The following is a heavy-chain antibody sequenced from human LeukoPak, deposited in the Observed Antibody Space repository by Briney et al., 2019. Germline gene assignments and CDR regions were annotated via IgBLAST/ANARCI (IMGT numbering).Heavy chain of an antibody. J-gene: IGHJ4*02. Sequence: GASVKVSCKASGGTFSSYAISWVRQAPGQGLEWMGRIIPTFGTANYAQKFQGRVTITTDESTSTAYMELSSLRSEDTAVYYCARDFFWDGYINFDYWGQGTLVTVSS. CDR3: ARDFFWDGYINFDY. V-gene: IGHV1-69*05. D-gene: IGHD3-3*01. CDR1: GGTFSSYA. CDR2: IIPTFGTA.